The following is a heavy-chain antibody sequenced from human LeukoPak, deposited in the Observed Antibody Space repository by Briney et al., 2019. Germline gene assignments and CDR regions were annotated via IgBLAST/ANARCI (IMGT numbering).Heavy chain of an antibody. CDR3: ARVEGDCSSTSCYLFDY. V-gene: IGHV3-11*06. Sequence: GGSLRLSCAASGFTFSDYYMSWIRQAPGKGLEWVSYISSSSSYTNYADSVKARFTISRDNAKNSLYLQMNSLRAEDTAVYYCARVEGDCSSTSCYLFDYWGQGTLVTVSS. D-gene: IGHD2-2*01. CDR2: ISSSSSYT. CDR1: GFTFSDYY. J-gene: IGHJ4*02.